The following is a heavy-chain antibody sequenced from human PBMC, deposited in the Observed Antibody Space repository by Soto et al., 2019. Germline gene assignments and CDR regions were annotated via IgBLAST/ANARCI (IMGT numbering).Heavy chain of an antibody. CDR1: GFTFSNYG. CDR3: AKDGAPRYCTRSSCHPAGAY. V-gene: IGHV3-30*18. Sequence: GGSLRLSCAGSGFTFSNYGLHWVRQAPGKGPEWVAAISYDGSNEYYADSVKGRFTISRDKSKNMLYLQMNSLRPEDTAVYYCAKDGAPRYCTRSSCHPAGAYWGQGTLVTVSS. J-gene: IGHJ4*02. D-gene: IGHD2-15*01. CDR2: ISYDGSNE.